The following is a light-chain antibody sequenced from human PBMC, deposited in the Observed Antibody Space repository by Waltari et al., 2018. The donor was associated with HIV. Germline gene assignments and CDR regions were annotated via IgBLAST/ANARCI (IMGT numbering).Light chain of an antibody. Sequence: QSALTQPPSASGSPGQSVTISCTGPSSHVGRYDSVSWYQQHPGKAPKLLMYEVNKPPSGVPDRFSGSKSGNTASLTVSGLQAEDEAEYYCTSYAGINPVAFGGGTNLTVL. CDR1: SSHVGRYDS. V-gene: IGLV2-8*01. J-gene: IGLJ2*01. CDR2: EVN. CDR3: TSYAGINPVA.